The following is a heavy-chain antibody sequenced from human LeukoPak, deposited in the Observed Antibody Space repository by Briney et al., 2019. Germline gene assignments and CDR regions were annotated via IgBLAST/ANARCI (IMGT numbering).Heavy chain of an antibody. V-gene: IGHV3-23*01. CDR2: ISGNSGTT. J-gene: IGHJ5*02. CDR3: AKGATTPNP. D-gene: IGHD4-11*01. Sequence: GGSLRRSCAASGITVTNYAMSWVRQAPGKGLEWVSSISGNSGTTYYADFAKGRFTISRGNSKNTLYLQMNSLRAEDTAVYYCAKGATTPNPWGQGTLVTVSS. CDR1: GITVTNYA.